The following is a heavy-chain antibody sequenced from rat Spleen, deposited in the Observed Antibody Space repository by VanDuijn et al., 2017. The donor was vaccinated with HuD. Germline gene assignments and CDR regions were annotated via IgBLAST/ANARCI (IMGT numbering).Heavy chain of an antibody. V-gene: IGHV5-58*01. Sequence: EVQLVESGGGLVQPGRSLKLSCAASGFSFNNYWIYWTRQAPGKGLEWLSSITPDGSRTYYPDSVKGRFTISRDNAENTIYLQMNSLRSEDTATYYCAVSGFGFWGQGVMVTVSS. J-gene: IGHJ2*01. CDR2: ITPDGSRT. CDR1: GFSFNNYW. D-gene: IGHD4-4*01. CDR3: AVSGFGF.